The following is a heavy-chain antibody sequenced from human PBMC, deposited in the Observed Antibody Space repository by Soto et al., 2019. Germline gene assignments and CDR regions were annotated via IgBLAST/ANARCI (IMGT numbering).Heavy chain of an antibody. V-gene: IGHV3-33*01. Sequence: SLRLSCAASGFTFSSYGMHWVRQAPGKGLEWVAVIWYDGSNKYYADSVKGRFTISRDNSKNTLYQQMNSLRAEDTAVYYCARDQFGNVHALDYWGQGTLVTVSS. CDR3: ARDQFGNVHALDY. D-gene: IGHD2-15*01. CDR1: GFTFSSYG. J-gene: IGHJ4*02. CDR2: IWYDGSNK.